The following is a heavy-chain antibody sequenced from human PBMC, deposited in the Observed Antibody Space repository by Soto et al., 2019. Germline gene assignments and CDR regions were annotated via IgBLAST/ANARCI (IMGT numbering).Heavy chain of an antibody. V-gene: IGHV5-10-1*01. Sequence: GESLKISCKGSGFSFTNYWVSWVRQMPGKGLEWMGNIDPVDSYANYSPSFQGHVTFSVDTSISTAYLQWSSLKASDTAMYFCARIESIARNWFDPWGQGTLVTVSS. CDR1: GFSFTNYW. CDR3: ARIESIARNWFDP. CDR2: IDPVDSYA. D-gene: IGHD6-13*01. J-gene: IGHJ5*02.